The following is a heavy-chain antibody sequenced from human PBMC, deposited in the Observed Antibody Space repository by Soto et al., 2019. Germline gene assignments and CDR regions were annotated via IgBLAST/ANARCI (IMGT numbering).Heavy chain of an antibody. CDR2: IIPIFGTA. CDR1: GGTFSSYA. V-gene: IGHV1-69*01. J-gene: IGHJ4*02. CDR3: ASVKRSSGTKEQAAILDY. Sequence: QVQLVQSGAEVKKPGSSVKVSCKASGGTFSSYAISWVRQAPGQGLEWMGGIIPIFGTANYAQKFQGRVTITADESTSTAYMELSSLRSEDTAEYYCASVKRSSGTKEQAAILDYWGQGTLVTVSS. D-gene: IGHD2-2*01.